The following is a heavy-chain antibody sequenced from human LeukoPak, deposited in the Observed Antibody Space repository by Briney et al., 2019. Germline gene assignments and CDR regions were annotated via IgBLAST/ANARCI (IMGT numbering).Heavy chain of an antibody. J-gene: IGHJ4*02. CDR3: AKVAYCGGDCYLPLLGFDY. V-gene: IGHV4-59*01. CDR1: GGSISSYY. CDR2: IHYTGST. D-gene: IGHD2-21*02. Sequence: SETLSLTCTVSGGSISSYYWSWIRQSPGKGLECIGYIHYTGSTNYNPSLKSRVTISVETSKNQFSLKLKSVTAADTAVYYCAKVAYCGGDCYLPLLGFDYWGQGTLVTVSS.